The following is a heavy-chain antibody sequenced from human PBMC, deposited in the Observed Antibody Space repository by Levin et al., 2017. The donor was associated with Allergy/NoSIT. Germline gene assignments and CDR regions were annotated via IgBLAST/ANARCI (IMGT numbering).Heavy chain of an antibody. CDR3: ARGGAYADNWFDP. J-gene: IGHJ5*02. D-gene: IGHD4-17*01. CDR1: GYTFSDYF. V-gene: IGHV1-2*06. Sequence: ASVKVSCRTSGYTFSDYFLHWVRQAPGQGLEWLGRINPNTGGTDFAQVFQGRVTMTSDTSISTAYMEVSRLQSDDPAIHYCARGGAYADNWFDPWGQGTLVTVSS. CDR2: INPNTGGT.